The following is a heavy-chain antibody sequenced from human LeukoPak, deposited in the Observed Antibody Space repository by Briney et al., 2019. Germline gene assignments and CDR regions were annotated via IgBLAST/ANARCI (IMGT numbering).Heavy chain of an antibody. CDR1: GFTFSSYA. J-gene: IGHJ4*02. CDR2: ISSSGGST. Sequence: GGSLRLSRAASGFTFSSYAMSWVRQAPGKGLEWVSAISSSGGSTYYADSVKGRFTISRDNSKNTLYLQMNSLRAEDTAVYYCAKALPPLNWNDPNIDYWGQGTLVTVSS. CDR3: AKALPPLNWNDPNIDY. D-gene: IGHD1-20*01. V-gene: IGHV3-23*01.